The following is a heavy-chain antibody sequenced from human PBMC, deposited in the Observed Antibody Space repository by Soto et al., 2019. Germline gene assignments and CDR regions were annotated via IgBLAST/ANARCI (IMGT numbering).Heavy chain of an antibody. V-gene: IGHV1-2*04. Sequence: ASVKVSCKASGYTFTGYYMHWVRQAPGQGLEWMGWINPNSGGTNYAQKFQGWVTMTRDTSISTAYMELSRLRSDDTAVCYCARDHQPSGYYFGDYYYYYGMDVWGQGTTVTVSS. D-gene: IGHD3-3*01. CDR1: GYTFTGYY. J-gene: IGHJ6*02. CDR2: INPNSGGT. CDR3: ARDHQPSGYYFGDYYYYYGMDV.